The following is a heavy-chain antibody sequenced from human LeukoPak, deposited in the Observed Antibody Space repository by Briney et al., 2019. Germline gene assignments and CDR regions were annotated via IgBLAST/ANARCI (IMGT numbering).Heavy chain of an antibody. D-gene: IGHD4-17*01. CDR2: IYYSGST. J-gene: IGHJ3*02. CDR3: ARNGDYEAFDI. V-gene: IGHV4-59*01. CDR1: GGSISSYY. Sequence: SETLSLTCTVSGGSISSYYWSWIRQPPGKGLEWIGYIYYSGSTNYNPSLKSRVTISVDTSKNQFSLKLSSVTAADMAVYYCARNGDYEAFDIWGQGTMVTVSS.